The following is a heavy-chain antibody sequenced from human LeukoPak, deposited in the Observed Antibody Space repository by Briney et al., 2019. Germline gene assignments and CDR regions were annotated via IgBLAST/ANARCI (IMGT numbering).Heavy chain of an antibody. CDR3: ARVKTTVTGEYYFDY. Sequence: SETLSLTCTVSGGSISSYYWSWIRQPPGKGLEWIGYIYYTGSTNYNPSFKSRVTISVDTSKNQFSLKLSSVTAADTAVYYCARVKTTVTGEYYFDYWGQGTLVTVSS. D-gene: IGHD4-17*01. CDR1: GGSISSYY. V-gene: IGHV4-59*01. J-gene: IGHJ4*02. CDR2: IYYTGST.